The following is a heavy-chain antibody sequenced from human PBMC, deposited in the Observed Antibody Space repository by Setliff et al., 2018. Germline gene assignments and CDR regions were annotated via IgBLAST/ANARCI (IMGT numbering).Heavy chain of an antibody. CDR1: GGSVSSSAYY. CDR3: ARQPSSGSYYNPRPYYFDF. CDR2: IYYSGST. V-gene: IGHV4-39*01. Sequence: PSETLSLTCIVSGGSVSSSAYYWAWIRQPPGKGLEWIGSIYYSGSTYYNPSLKSRVTISVDTSKDQFSLNLRSVTAADTAVYYCARQPSSGSYYNPRPYYFDFWGQGTLVTVSS. D-gene: IGHD3-10*01. J-gene: IGHJ4*02.